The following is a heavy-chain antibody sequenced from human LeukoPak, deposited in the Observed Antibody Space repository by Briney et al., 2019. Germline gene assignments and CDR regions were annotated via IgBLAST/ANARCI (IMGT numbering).Heavy chain of an antibody. D-gene: IGHD2-2*01. CDR1: GFTFSPYS. V-gene: IGHV3-21*01. CDR2: ISSSGTFI. J-gene: IGHJ5*02. Sequence: GGSLRLSCAASGFTFSPYSMNWVRQAPGKGLEWVSSISSSGTFIYYADSLQGRFTISRDSATNSLYLQMNSLRVEDTAIYYCAAKYYSSSPFDPWGQGTLVTVSS. CDR3: AAKYYSSSPFDP.